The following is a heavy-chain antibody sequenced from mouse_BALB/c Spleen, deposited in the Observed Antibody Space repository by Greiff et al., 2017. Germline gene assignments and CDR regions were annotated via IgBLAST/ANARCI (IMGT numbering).Heavy chain of an antibody. D-gene: IGHD2-14*01. Sequence: VQLVESGPGLVQPSQSLSITCTVSGFSLTSYGVHWVRQSPGKGLEWLGVIWSGGSTDYNAAFISRLSISKDNSKSQVFFKMNSLQANDTAIYYCARNGYDGDYYAMDYWGQGTSVTVSS. CDR3: ARNGYDGDYYAMDY. CDR2: IWSGGST. V-gene: IGHV2-2*02. CDR1: GFSLTSYG. J-gene: IGHJ4*01.